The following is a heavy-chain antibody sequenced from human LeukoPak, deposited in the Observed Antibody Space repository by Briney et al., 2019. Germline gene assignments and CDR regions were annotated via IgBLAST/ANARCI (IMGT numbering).Heavy chain of an antibody. CDR2: IQISGRV. V-gene: IGHV4-61*02. Sequence: PSETLSLTCSVSGGSVTSGPNYWNWIRRPAGKGLEWIGRIQISGRVNYNPSLKSRVTVYLDTPKNLVSLQLTSVTAADTAVYYCARDRGNGDYGDYFDSWGQGTQVTVSS. CDR1: GGSVTSGPNY. J-gene: IGHJ4*02. D-gene: IGHD4-17*01. CDR3: ARDRGNGDYGDYFDS.